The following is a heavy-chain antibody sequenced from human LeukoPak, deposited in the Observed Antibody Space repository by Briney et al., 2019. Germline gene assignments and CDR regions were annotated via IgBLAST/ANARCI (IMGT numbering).Heavy chain of an antibody. CDR2: IIPIFGTA. Sequence: GSSVKVSCKASGGTFSSYAISWVRQAPGQGLEWMGGIIPIFGTANYAQKFQGRVTITADESTSTAYMELSSLRSEDTAVYFCVSDRSDGGFPESNGYPTFDLWGRGTLVTVSS. J-gene: IGHJ2*01. D-gene: IGHD5-24*01. CDR1: GGTFSSYA. V-gene: IGHV1-69*01. CDR3: VSDRSDGGFPESNGYPTFDL.